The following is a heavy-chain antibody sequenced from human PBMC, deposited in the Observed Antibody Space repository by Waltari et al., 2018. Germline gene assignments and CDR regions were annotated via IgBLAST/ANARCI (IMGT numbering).Heavy chain of an antibody. CDR1: GSPFPSYD. D-gene: IGHD3-22*01. CDR3: ARWDYYDSSGCYHY. V-gene: IGHV1-8*01. J-gene: IGHJ4*02. Sequence: QVQLVQSGAEVKKPGASVKVSCKASGSPFPSYDINWVRQATGQGLEWMGWMNPNSGNTGYAQKFQGRVTMTRNTSISTAYMELSSLRSEDTAVYYCARWDYYDSSGCYHYWGQGTLVTVSS. CDR2: MNPNSGNT.